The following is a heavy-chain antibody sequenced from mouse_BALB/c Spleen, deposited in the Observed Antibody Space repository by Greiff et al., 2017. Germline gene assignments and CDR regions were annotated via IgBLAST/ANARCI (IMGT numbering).Heavy chain of an antibody. V-gene: IGHV5-9-4*01. Sequence: EVQVVESGGGLVKPGGSLKLSCAASGFTFSSYAMSWVRQAPEKRLEWVAEISSGGSYTYYPDTVTGRFIISRDNAKNTLYMEMSSLRSEDTTMYYGARDRENGCDSWFAYWGQGTLVTVSA. CDR3: ARDRENGCDSWFAY. J-gene: IGHJ3*01. CDR1: GFTFSSYA. D-gene: IGHD2-2*01. CDR2: ISSGGSYT.